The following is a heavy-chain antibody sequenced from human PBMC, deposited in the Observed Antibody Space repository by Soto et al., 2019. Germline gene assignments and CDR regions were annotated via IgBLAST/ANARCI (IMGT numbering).Heavy chain of an antibody. CDR2: TRNKANSYTT. CDR1: GFTFSDHY. J-gene: IGHJ4*02. Sequence: EVQLVESGGGLVQPGGSLRLSCAASGFTFSDHYMDWVRQAPGKGLEWVGRTRNKANSYTTEYAASVKGRFTISRDDSKNALDLQMNSLKTEDTAVYYCARVLDSGSYYSSWGQGTLVTVSS. CDR3: ARVLDSGSYYSS. D-gene: IGHD1-26*01. V-gene: IGHV3-72*01.